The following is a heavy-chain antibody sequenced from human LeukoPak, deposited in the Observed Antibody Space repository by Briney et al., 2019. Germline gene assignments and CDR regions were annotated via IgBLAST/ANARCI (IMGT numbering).Heavy chain of an antibody. CDR3: ARDLAMYSPDLDY. Sequence: ASVKVSCKASGYTFTDYYLHWVRQAPGHGLEWMGWINPKTGITNYAQNFQGRVTMTRDTSISTAYMEVSRLRSDDTAVFYCARDLAMYSPDLDYWGQGTLVSVSS. J-gene: IGHJ4*02. V-gene: IGHV1-2*02. CDR1: GYTFTDYY. CDR2: INPKTGIT. D-gene: IGHD1-26*01.